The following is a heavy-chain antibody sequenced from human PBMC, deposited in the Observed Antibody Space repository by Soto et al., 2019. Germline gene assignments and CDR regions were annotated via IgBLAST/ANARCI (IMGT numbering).Heavy chain of an antibody. Sequence: GVSLKICSKGSGYSIINYWIGWVLKIPGKGLEWVGIIYPGDSDTRYSPSFQGQVTISADKSISTAYLQWSSLKASDTAMYYCARLAYGVSNWFDPWGQGTLVTVSS. D-gene: IGHD4-17*01. J-gene: IGHJ5*02. CDR1: GYSIINYW. V-gene: IGHV5-51*01. CDR2: IYPGDSDT. CDR3: ARLAYGVSNWFDP.